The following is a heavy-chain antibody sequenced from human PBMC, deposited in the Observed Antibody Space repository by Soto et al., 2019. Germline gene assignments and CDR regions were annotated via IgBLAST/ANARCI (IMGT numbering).Heavy chain of an antibody. J-gene: IGHJ4*02. CDR3: VKVPPGGYCSGGSCYDPYDPIPY. CDR1: GFTFSSYA. D-gene: IGHD2-15*01. CDR2: ISSNGGST. V-gene: IGHV3-64D*08. Sequence: PGGSLRLSCSASGFTFSSYAMHWVRQAPGKGLEYVSAISSNGGSTYYADSVKGRFTISRDNSKNTLYLQMSSLRAEDTAVYYCVKVPPGGYCSGGSCYDPYDPIPYWGQGTLVTVSS.